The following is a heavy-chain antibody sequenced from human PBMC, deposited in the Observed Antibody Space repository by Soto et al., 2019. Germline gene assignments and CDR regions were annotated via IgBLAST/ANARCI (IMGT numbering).Heavy chain of an antibody. Sequence: ASETLSLTCAVYGGSFSGYHWSWIRQPPGKGLEWIGEIIHSGSTNYNPSLKSRVTISIDTSKNQFSLKLSSVTAADTAVYYCARGAIATAGLIDYWGPGTLVTVSS. CDR3: ARGAIATAGLIDY. D-gene: IGHD6-13*01. V-gene: IGHV4-34*01. CDR1: GGSFSGYH. J-gene: IGHJ4*02. CDR2: IIHSGST.